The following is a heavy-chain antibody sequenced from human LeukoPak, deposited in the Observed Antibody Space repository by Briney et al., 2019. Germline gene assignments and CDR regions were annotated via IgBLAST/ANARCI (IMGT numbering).Heavy chain of an antibody. J-gene: IGHJ4*02. Sequence: GGSLRLSCAASGFTFSSYSMNWVRQAPGKGLEWVSSISSSSGYIYYVDSVKGRFTISRDNAKNSLYLQTNSLRAEDTAVYYCARDLLWGQGTLVTVSS. CDR3: ARDLL. CDR2: ISSSSGYI. V-gene: IGHV3-21*01. CDR1: GFTFSSYS. D-gene: IGHD2-15*01.